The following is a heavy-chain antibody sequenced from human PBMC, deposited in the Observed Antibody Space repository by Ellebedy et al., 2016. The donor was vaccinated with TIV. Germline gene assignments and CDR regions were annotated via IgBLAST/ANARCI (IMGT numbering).Heavy chain of an antibody. J-gene: IGHJ4*02. CDR1: GFTFSCCA. V-gene: IGHV3-23*01. Sequence: GESLKISCAASGFTFSCCAMSWVRQTPGKGLEWVSVISNSGVTTYADYVKGRFTISRDNSKDTLFLQMNSLRAEDTGVYYCAKLAGISSWYAEYWGQGTLVTVSS. CDR2: ISNSGVTT. D-gene: IGHD6-13*01. CDR3: AKLAGISSWYAEY.